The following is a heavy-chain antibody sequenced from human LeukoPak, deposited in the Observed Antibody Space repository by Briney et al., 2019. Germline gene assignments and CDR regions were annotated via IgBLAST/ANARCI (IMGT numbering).Heavy chain of an antibody. CDR3: ARVSGYYYVNDAFDI. Sequence: PSETLSLTCIVSGGSISSYYWSWIRQPPGKGLEWIGYIYYSGSTNYNPSLKSRVTISVDTSKNQFSLKLSSVTAADTAVHYCARVSGYYYVNDAFDIWGQGTMVTVSS. V-gene: IGHV4-59*01. J-gene: IGHJ3*02. CDR1: GGSISSYY. D-gene: IGHD3-22*01. CDR2: IYYSGST.